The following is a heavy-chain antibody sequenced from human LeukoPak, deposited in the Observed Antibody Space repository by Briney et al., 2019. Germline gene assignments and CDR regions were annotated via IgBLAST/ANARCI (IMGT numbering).Heavy chain of an antibody. Sequence: GGSLRLSCAASGFTFSSYSTNWVRQAPGKGLEWVSYISSSSSTIYYADSVKGRFTISRDNSKNTLYLQMNSLRGEDTAVYYCASGGGYYFPFDYWGQGTLVTVSS. J-gene: IGHJ4*02. CDR3: ASGGGYYFPFDY. V-gene: IGHV3-48*01. CDR2: ISSSSSTI. CDR1: GFTFSSYS. D-gene: IGHD3-22*01.